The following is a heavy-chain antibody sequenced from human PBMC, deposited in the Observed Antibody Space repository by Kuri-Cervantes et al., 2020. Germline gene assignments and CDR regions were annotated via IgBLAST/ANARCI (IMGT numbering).Heavy chain of an antibody. V-gene: IGHV4-59*01. J-gene: IGHJ2*01. D-gene: IGHD3-10*01. CDR3: ARGLDYYGSGSSYWYFDL. CDR1: GGSISSYY. Sequence: SETLSLTCTVSGGSISSYYWSWIRQPPGKGLEWIGYIYYSGSTNYNPSLKSRVTISVDTSKNQFSLKLSSVIAADTAVYYCARGLDYYGSGSSYWYFDLWGRGTLVTVSS. CDR2: IYYSGST.